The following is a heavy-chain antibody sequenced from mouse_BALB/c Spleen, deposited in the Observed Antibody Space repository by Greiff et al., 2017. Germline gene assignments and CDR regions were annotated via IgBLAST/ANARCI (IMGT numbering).Heavy chain of an antibody. CDR1: GFTFSSYY. J-gene: IGHJ4*01. CDR2: INSNGGST. CDR3: ARRKDYDYFYAMDY. Sequence: EVQLVESGGGLVKLGGSLKLSCAASGFTFSSYYMSWVRQTPEKRLELVAAINSNGGSTYYPDTVKGRFTISRDNAKNTLYLQMSSLKSEDTALYYCARRKDYDYFYAMDYWGQGTSVTVSS. D-gene: IGHD2-4*01. V-gene: IGHV5-6-2*01.